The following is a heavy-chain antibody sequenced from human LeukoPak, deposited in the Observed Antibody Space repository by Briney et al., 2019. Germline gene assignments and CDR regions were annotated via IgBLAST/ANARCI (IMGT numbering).Heavy chain of an antibody. D-gene: IGHD3-9*01. CDR3: ARIENFDWLFDY. V-gene: IGHV4-30-4*01. CDR2: IYYSGST. CDR1: GGSISSGDYY. J-gene: IGHJ4*02. Sequence: SQTLSLTCTVSGGSISSGDYYWSWIRQPPGKGLEWIGYIYYSGSTYCNPSLKSRVTLSVDTSKNQFSLKLSSVTAADTAVYYCARIENFDWLFDYWGQGTLVTVSS.